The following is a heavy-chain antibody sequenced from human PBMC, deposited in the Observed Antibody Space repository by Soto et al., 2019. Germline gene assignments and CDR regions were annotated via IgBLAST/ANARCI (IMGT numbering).Heavy chain of an antibody. CDR3: ARGSRVWQVYGMDV. Sequence: SAKVCFKASGYTFTSYGISWVRQAPGQGLEWMGWISAYNGNTNYAQKLQGRVTMTTDTSTSTAYMELRSLRSDDTAVYYCARGSRVWQVYGMDVWGQGTTVTVSS. CDR2: ISAYNGNT. J-gene: IGHJ6*02. V-gene: IGHV1-18*01. CDR1: GYTFTSYG.